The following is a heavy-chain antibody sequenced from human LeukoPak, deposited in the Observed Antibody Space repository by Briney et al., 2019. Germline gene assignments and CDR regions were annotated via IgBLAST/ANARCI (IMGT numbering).Heavy chain of an antibody. CDR3: ARVTSGSYHY. Sequence: ASVKDSCKASGYTFTGYYLHWVRQAPGQGLEWMGWINAKNGDTEYAQKLQGRVTMTRDTSISTAYMELTSLRYDDTAVYFCARVTSGSYHYWGQGTLVTVSS. CDR1: GYTFTGYY. CDR2: INAKNGDT. J-gene: IGHJ4*02. V-gene: IGHV1-2*02. D-gene: IGHD1-26*01.